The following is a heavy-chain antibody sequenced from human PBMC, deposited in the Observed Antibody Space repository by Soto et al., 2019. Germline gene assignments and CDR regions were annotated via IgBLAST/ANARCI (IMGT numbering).Heavy chain of an antibody. J-gene: IGHJ6*01. CDR3: ARAQGITMIVVPEGYYYYYGMD. V-gene: IGHV1-18*01. Sequence: SLKVSCKASGYTFTSYGISWVRQAPGQGLEWMGWISAYNGSTNYAQKLQGRVTMTTQTSTRPAYKELRRLTSADTAVYYCARAQGITMIVVPEGYYYYYGMD. CDR2: ISAYNGST. D-gene: IGHD3-22*01. CDR1: GYTFTSYG.